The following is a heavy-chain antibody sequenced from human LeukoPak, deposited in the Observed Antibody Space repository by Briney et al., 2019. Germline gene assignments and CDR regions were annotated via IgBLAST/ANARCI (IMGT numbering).Heavy chain of an antibody. J-gene: IGHJ5*02. V-gene: IGHV4-4*07. CDR1: GDSISKYY. CDR2: IYTNGTI. Sequence: SETVSLTCTVSGDSISKYYWSWIRQPAGKGLEWIGRIYTNGTINYSPSLKSRVAISVDKSKNQFSLKLTSVTAADTAVYYCARIDGDYVWWFDPWGQGTVVSVS. D-gene: IGHD3-16*01. CDR3: ARIDGDYVWWFDP.